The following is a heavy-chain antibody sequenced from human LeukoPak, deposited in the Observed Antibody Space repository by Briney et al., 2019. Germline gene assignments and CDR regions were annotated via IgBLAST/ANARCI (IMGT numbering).Heavy chain of an antibody. CDR1: GYTFTNYD. CDR2: MNPNSGNT. Sequence: ASVKVSCKASGYTFTNYDINWVRQATGQGLEWMGYMNPNSGNTGYAQKFQGRVTITKDTSISTAYMELSSLRSEDTAVYYCGREGFDYWAQGTLVTVSS. V-gene: IGHV1-8*03. CDR3: GREGFDY. J-gene: IGHJ4*02.